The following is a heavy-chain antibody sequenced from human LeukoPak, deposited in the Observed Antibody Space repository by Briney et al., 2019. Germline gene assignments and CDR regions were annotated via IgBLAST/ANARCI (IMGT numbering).Heavy chain of an antibody. CDR3: ARLSTWLGEVVAFDI. Sequence: PSETLSLTCTVAGDSVTSSSYSWGWLRQSPGKGLEWIGTIYYYGSTYYNPSLKSRFTMSLDTSKNPFSLKLSSVTAADTAVFYCARLSTWLGEVVAFDIWGQGTMVTVSS. D-gene: IGHD5-24*01. V-gene: IGHV4-39*07. J-gene: IGHJ3*02. CDR2: IYYYGST. CDR1: GDSVTSSSYS.